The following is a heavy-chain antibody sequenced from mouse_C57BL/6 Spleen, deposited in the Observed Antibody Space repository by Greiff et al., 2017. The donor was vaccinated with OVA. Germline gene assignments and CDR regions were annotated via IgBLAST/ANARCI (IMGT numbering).Heavy chain of an antibody. J-gene: IGHJ3*01. CDR2: INPNNGGT. CDR1: GYTFTDYN. D-gene: IGHD2-4*01. V-gene: IGHV1-18*01. Sequence: VQLQQSGPELVKPGASVKIPCKASGYTFTDYNMDWVKQSHGKSLEWIGDINPNNGGTIYNQKFKGKATLTVDKSSSTAYMELRSLTSEDTAVYYRARGNYYSDYAGGFAYWGQGTLVTVSA. CDR3: ARGNYYSDYAGGFAY.